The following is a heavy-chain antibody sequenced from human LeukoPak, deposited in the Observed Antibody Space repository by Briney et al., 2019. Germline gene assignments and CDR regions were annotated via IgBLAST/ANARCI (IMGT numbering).Heavy chain of an antibody. CDR3: ARGWGYMDY. D-gene: IGHD5-18*01. CDR2: IYYSGNT. Sequence: SETLSLTCTVSGASISNYYWSWIRQPPGKGLEWIGNIYYSGNTNYNPSLKSRVTISVGTSKNQFSLRLSSVTAADTAVYYCARGWGYMDYWGQVTLVTVSS. V-gene: IGHV4-59*08. J-gene: IGHJ4*02. CDR1: GASISNYY.